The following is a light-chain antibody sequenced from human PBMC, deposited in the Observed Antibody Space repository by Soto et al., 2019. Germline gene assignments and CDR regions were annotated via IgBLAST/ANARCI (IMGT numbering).Light chain of an antibody. CDR2: EVS. CDR1: SSDVGGYNY. J-gene: IGLJ1*01. CDR3: SSYTSSSTEV. V-gene: IGLV2-14*01. Sequence: QSVLTQPASVSGSPGQSITISCTGTSSDVGGYNYVSWYQHHPGKAPKLIIYEVSNRPSGVSNRFSGSKSGNTASLTISGLQAEDEADYYCSSYTSSSTEVFGTGTKLTVL.